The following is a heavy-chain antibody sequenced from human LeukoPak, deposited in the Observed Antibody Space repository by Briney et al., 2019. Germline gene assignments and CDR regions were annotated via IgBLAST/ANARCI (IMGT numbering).Heavy chain of an antibody. CDR2: ISNNGGRT. CDR3: ARDTATNPYYNYMDV. D-gene: IGHD5-18*01. CDR1: GFTFSDYA. Sequence: PGGSLRLSCAAFGFTFSDYAMHWVRQAPGKGLEYVSAISNNGGRTYYANSVKGRFTISRDNSKNMLCLQMGSLRAEDMAVYYCARDTATNPYYNYMDVWGKGTTVTVSS. V-gene: IGHV3-64*01. J-gene: IGHJ6*03.